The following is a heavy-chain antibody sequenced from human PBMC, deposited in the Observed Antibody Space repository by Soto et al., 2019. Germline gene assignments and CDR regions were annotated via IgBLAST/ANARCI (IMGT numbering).Heavy chain of an antibody. Sequence: VQLLESGGGFVQPGGSLRLSCAATGFTFSVYAMTWVRQAPGKGLEWVSAVTANGGSTYSADSVKGRFTISRDNSKNTLFLQKNSLRAEDTAVYYCASLGVGDWANYYYYYGMDVWGQGTTVTVSS. CDR2: VTANGGST. V-gene: IGHV3-23*01. CDR3: ASLGVGDWANYYYYYGMDV. J-gene: IGHJ6*02. D-gene: IGHD2-21*02. CDR1: GFTFSVYA.